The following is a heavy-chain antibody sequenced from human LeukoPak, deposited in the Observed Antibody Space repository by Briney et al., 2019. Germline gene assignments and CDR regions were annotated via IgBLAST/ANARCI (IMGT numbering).Heavy chain of an antibody. CDR3: AIRQSITGAPFDY. D-gene: IGHD7-27*01. Sequence: PGESLKISCKGSGYIFTNYWIGWVRQMPGKGLEWMGIIYPDGSDNRYSPSFQGHITMLVDQSSTTAYLQWTNLKASDTAIYYCAIRQSITGAPFDYWGQGTLVTVSS. J-gene: IGHJ4*02. V-gene: IGHV5-51*01. CDR1: GYIFTNYW. CDR2: IYPDGSDN.